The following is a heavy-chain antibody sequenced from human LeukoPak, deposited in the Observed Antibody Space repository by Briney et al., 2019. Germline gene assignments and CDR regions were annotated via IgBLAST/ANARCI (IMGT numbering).Heavy chain of an antibody. Sequence: PSETLSLTCTVSGGSISSYYWSWIRPPPGKGLEWIGYIYYSGSTNYNPSLKSRVTISVDTSKNQFSLKLSSVTAADTAVYYCARESGCSGGSCYGLIDYWGQGTLVTVSS. V-gene: IGHV4-59*01. D-gene: IGHD2-15*01. CDR2: IYYSGST. CDR1: GGSISSYY. CDR3: ARESGCSGGSCYGLIDY. J-gene: IGHJ4*02.